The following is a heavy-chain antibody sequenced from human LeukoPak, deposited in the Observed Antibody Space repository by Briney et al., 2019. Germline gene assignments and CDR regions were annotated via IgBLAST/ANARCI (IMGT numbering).Heavy chain of an antibody. CDR3: ARPSKRQVVAATRGYFDY. V-gene: IGHV4-34*01. Sequence: SETLSLTCAGYGGSFSGYYWSWIRQPPGKGLEWIGEINHSGSTNYNPSLKSRVTISVDTSKNQFSLKLSSVTAADTAVYYCARPSKRQVVAATRGYFDYWGQGTLVTVSS. CDR1: GGSFSGYY. D-gene: IGHD2-15*01. CDR2: INHSGST. J-gene: IGHJ4*02.